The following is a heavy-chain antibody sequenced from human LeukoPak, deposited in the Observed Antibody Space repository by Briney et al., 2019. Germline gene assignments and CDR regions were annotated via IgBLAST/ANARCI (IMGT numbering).Heavy chain of an antibody. CDR2: IKQDGSEK. D-gene: IGHD4/OR15-4a*01. V-gene: IGHV3-7*01. CDR3: ARVFGAGYSDY. Sequence: GRSLRLSCAASEFTFSRYWMSWVRQAPGKGLEWVASIKQDGSEKYYVDSVKGRVTISRDNAKNSLYLQMNSLRAEDTAVYYCARVFGAGYSDYWGQGTLVTVSS. CDR1: EFTFSRYW. J-gene: IGHJ4*02.